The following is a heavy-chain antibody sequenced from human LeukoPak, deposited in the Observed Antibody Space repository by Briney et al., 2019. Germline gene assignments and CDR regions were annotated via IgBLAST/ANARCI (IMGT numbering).Heavy chain of an antibody. D-gene: IGHD6-19*01. CDR2: ISAYNGNT. Sequence: ASVKVSCKASGYTFTSYGISWVRQAPGHGLEWMGWISAYNGNTNYAQKLQGRVTMTTDTSTSTAYMELRSLRSDDTAVYYCARVRHGWSTSWGYYYMDVWGKGTTVTVSS. J-gene: IGHJ6*03. CDR3: ARVRHGWSTSWGYYYMDV. CDR1: GYTFTSYG. V-gene: IGHV1-18*01.